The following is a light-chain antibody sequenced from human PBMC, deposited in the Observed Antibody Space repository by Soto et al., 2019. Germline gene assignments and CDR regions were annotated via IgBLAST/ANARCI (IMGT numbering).Light chain of an antibody. V-gene: IGKV1-27*01. J-gene: IGKJ1*01. Sequence: IQMTQSPSSLSASVGDRVIITCRASQGIGNSLAWYQQKAGRVPKLLMHSASTLLSGVLSRFSGSGSGTDFTLTISSLQPEDVATYYCQKYDSAPWTFGQGTKVEIK. CDR2: SAS. CDR1: QGIGNS. CDR3: QKYDSAPWT.